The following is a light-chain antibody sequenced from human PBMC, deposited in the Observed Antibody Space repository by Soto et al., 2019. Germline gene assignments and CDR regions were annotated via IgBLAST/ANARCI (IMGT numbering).Light chain of an antibody. Sequence: DIQMTQSPSSLSASVGDRVTITCQASQAISNYLNWYQQKPGKAPKLLIYDASTLETWVPSRVSGRGSGPDFTVNIRSLKPEDFTTDYCPQYDNLPPTFGPGTKVAIK. J-gene: IGKJ3*01. CDR1: QAISNY. CDR3: PQYDNLPPT. CDR2: DAS. V-gene: IGKV1-33*01.